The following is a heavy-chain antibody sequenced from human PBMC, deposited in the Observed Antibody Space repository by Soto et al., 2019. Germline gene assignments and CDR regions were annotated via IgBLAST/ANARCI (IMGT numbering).Heavy chain of an antibody. CDR3: ARYRREAVAGYTLDN. V-gene: IGHV4-59*01. CDR1: GGSISSNY. J-gene: IGHJ4*02. Sequence: LSLTCTVSGGSISSNYWTWIRQPPGKGLEWIGYVYNSGSTNYNPSLKSRVTISEDTSKSQFSLKVNSMTAADTAVYYCARYRREAVAGYTLDNWGQGILVTVS. D-gene: IGHD6-13*01. CDR2: VYNSGST.